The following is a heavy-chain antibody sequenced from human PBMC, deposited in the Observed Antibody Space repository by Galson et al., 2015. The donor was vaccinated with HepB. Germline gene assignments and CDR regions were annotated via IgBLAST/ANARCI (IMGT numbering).Heavy chain of an antibody. V-gene: IGHV1-69*13. J-gene: IGHJ4*02. Sequence: SAKVSCTPSGLPFSAYGIRCAPHAPRHGLDWLGGILPMLGPPNTAQKFQGRVTITADESTTTAYMELRSLRSDDTAVYYRATFGKVNWDYVFDHWGQGTLVTVSS. CDR1: GLPFSAYG. CDR2: ILPMLGPP. D-gene: IGHD1-7*01. CDR3: ATFGKVNWDYVFDH.